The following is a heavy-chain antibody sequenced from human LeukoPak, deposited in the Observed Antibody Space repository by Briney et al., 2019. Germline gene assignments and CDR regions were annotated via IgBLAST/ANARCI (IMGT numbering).Heavy chain of an antibody. CDR2: ISYDGNNK. Sequence: PGGSLRLSCAASEFTFSRYGMHWVRQAPGKGLEWVAGISYDGNNKYYADSVKGRFTISRDNSENTLYLQMNSLRVDDTAMYYCAKPLPGIQAAAPDYWGQGTLVTVSS. J-gene: IGHJ4*02. CDR3: AKPLPGIQAAAPDY. D-gene: IGHD6-13*01. CDR1: EFTFSRYG. V-gene: IGHV3-30*18.